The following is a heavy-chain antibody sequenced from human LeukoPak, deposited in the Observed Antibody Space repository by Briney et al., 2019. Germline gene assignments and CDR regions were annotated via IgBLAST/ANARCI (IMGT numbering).Heavy chain of an antibody. Sequence: PGGSLRLSCAASGFTVFSNHMSWVRQAPGKGLEWVSVIYSDGTTYYADSVQGRFTISRDNSKNTVYLQMKSLRAEDTAVYFCARERSYYYYYMDVWGKGTTVTVSS. CDR3: ARERSYYYYYMDV. D-gene: IGHD3-10*01. CDR1: GFTVFSNH. V-gene: IGHV3-53*01. CDR2: IYSDGTT. J-gene: IGHJ6*03.